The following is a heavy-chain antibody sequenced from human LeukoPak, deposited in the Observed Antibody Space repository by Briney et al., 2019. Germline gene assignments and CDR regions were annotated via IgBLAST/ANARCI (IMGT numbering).Heavy chain of an antibody. D-gene: IGHD3-22*01. CDR2: ISGSGGST. CDR1: GFTFSSYA. CDR3: AKAITMIVVVITPFDY. V-gene: IGHV3-23*01. J-gene: IGHJ4*02. Sequence: GGSLRLSCAASGFTFSSYAMSWVRQAPGKGLEWVSAISGSGGSTYYADSVKGRFTISRDNSKNTLYLQMNSLRAEDTAVYYCAKAITMIVVVITPFDYWGQGTLVTVSS.